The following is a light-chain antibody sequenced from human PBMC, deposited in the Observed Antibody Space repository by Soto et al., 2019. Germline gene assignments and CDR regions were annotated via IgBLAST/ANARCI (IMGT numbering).Light chain of an antibody. Sequence: QSVLTQPPSVSGAPGQRVTIYCTGSSSNIGAGYDVHWYQQLPGTAPKLLIYGNSNRPSGVPDRFSGSKSGTSASLAITGLQDEDESDYYCQSYDSSLSGYVFGTGTPLTVL. V-gene: IGLV1-40*01. J-gene: IGLJ7*01. CDR2: GNS. CDR1: SSNIGAGYD. CDR3: QSYDSSLSGYV.